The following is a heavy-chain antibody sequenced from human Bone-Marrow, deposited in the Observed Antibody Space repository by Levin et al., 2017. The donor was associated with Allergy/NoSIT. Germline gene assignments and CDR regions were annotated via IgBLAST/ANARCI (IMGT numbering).Heavy chain of an antibody. CDR3: ARGSPKGATDSDF. D-gene: IGHD1-26*01. CDR2: IYYSGIT. V-gene: IGHV4-59*01. CDR1: GGSISSYY. Sequence: SETLSLTCTLSGGSISSYYWTWIRQPPGKGLEYIGYIYYSGITNYNPSLKRRVTISIDTSKNHFSLKLSSVTAADTAVYFCARGSPKGATDSDFWGQGTLVTVSS. J-gene: IGHJ4*02.